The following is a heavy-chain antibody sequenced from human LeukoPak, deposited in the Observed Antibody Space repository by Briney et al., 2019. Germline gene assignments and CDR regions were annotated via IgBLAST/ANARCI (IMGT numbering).Heavy chain of an antibody. CDR3: ARESTDWVVDY. CDR2: INPNSGGT. V-gene: IGHV1-2*04. CDR1: GYTFTKYY. J-gene: IGHJ4*02. Sequence: ASVKASCKASGYTFTKYYMHWVRQAPGQGLEWMGWINPNSGGTNYAQKFQGWVTMTRDTSTTTAYMELSRLRSDDTAVYYCARESTDWVVDYWGQGTLVTVSS. D-gene: IGHD3-9*01.